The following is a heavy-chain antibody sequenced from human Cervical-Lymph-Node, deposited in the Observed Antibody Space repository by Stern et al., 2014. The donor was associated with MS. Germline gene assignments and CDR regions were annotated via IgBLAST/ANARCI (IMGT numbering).Heavy chain of an antibody. CDR2: ITWNSGVI. D-gene: IGHD6-19*01. V-gene: IGHV3-9*01. CDR1: GFSFDDHA. CDR3: VKDPDPVGGYYFDS. J-gene: IGHJ4*02. Sequence: VQLMQSGGGLVQPGRSLRLSCVGSGFSFDDHAMHWVRQAPGKGLEWVSGITWNSGVIVYADSVKGRFTISRDNTKNSLYLQMNSLTEDDTALYYCVKDPDPVGGYYFDSWGQGTLVTVSS.